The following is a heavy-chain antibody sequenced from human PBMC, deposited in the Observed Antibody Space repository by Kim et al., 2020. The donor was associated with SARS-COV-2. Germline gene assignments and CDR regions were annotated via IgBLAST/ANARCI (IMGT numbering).Heavy chain of an antibody. Sequence: ASVMVSCRASGYTFTTYAIHWVRQAPGQRLEWMGWISGGTGKTKYSQKFQDRVTITRDTSASTAYMELSSLRSEDTAVYYCARGSGALDYWGQGTLVTVSS. CDR1: GYTFTTYA. CDR3: ARGSGALDY. D-gene: IGHD7-27*01. V-gene: IGHV1-3*01. J-gene: IGHJ4*02. CDR2: ISGGTGKT.